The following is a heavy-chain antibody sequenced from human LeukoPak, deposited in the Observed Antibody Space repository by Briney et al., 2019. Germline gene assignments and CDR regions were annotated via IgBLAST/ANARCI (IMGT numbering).Heavy chain of an antibody. V-gene: IGHV3-7*01. D-gene: IGHD6-13*01. CDR1: GFTFSSYW. Sequence: GGSLRLSCAGSGFTFSSYWMTWVRQVPGKGLEWVANINQGGSEKYYVDSVKGRFTISRDNAKNSLYLQMNSLRAEDTAVYYCARLGISSSWSDYWGQGTLVTVSS. CDR2: INQGGSEK. J-gene: IGHJ4*02. CDR3: ARLGISSSWSDY.